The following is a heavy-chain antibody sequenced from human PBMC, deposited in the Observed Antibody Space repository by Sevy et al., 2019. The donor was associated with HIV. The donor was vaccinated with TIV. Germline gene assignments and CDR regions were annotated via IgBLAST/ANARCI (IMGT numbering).Heavy chain of an antibody. Sequence: GGSLRLSCAASGFTFSSYWMSWVRQAPGKGLEWVANIKQDGSEKYYVDSVKGRFTISRDNAKNSPYLQMNSLRAEDTAVYYCARDFVVVVAATAPLGYWGQGTLVTVSS. V-gene: IGHV3-7*01. CDR2: IKQDGSEK. CDR3: ARDFVVVVAATAPLGY. J-gene: IGHJ4*02. D-gene: IGHD2-15*01. CDR1: GFTFSSYW.